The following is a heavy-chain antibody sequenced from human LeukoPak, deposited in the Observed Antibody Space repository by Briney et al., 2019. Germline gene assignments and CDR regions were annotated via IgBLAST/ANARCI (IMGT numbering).Heavy chain of an antibody. V-gene: IGHV3-21*01. CDR3: ARDQSLQGSSPLYSYGMDV. D-gene: IGHD2-15*01. J-gene: IGHJ6*02. Sequence: GGSLRLSCAASGFTFSSYSMNWVRQAPGKGLEWVSSISSSSSYIYYADSVKGRFTISRDNAKNSLYLQMNSLRAEDTAVYYCARDQSLQGSSPLYSYGMDVWGQGTTVTVSS. CDR1: GFTFSSYS. CDR2: ISSSSSYI.